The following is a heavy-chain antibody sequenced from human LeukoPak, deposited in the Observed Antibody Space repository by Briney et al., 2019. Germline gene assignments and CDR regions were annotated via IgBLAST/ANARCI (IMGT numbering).Heavy chain of an antibody. D-gene: IGHD3-3*01. J-gene: IGHJ6*02. CDR2: ISWNSGSI. Sequence: GRSPRLSCAASGFTFDDYAMHWVRQAPGKGLEWVSGISWNSGSIGYADSVKGRFTISRDNAKNSLYLQMNSLRAEDTALYYCAKDGVSDFWSGYSNPYYYYGMDVWGQGTTVTVSS. CDR3: AKDGVSDFWSGYSNPYYYYGMDV. V-gene: IGHV3-9*01. CDR1: GFTFDDYA.